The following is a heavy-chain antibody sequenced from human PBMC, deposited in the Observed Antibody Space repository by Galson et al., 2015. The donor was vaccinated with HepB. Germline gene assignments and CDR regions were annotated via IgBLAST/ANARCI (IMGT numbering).Heavy chain of an antibody. CDR3: AKGPGYYRFDY. CDR1: GYTFSGYY. V-gene: IGHV1-2*02. D-gene: IGHD3-22*01. Sequence: SCKASGYTFSGYYFHWVRQAPGQGLEWMGWINPNSGGTNSAQKFQGRVTMTRDTSISTAYMELSRLRSDDTAVYYCAKGPGYYRFDYWGQGTLITVSS. CDR2: INPNSGGT. J-gene: IGHJ4*02.